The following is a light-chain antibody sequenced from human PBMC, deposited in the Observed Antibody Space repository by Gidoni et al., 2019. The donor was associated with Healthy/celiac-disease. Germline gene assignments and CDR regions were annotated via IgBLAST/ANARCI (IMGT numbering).Light chain of an antibody. Sequence: QSVLTQPPSASGTPGQRVTISCSGSSSNIGRNTVNWYQQLPGTAPKLLIYSNNQRPSGVPDRFSGSKSGTSASLAISGLQSEDEADYYCAGWDDSLNAHYVFGTGTKVTVL. J-gene: IGLJ1*01. CDR2: SNN. CDR3: AGWDDSLNAHYV. CDR1: SSNIGRNT. V-gene: IGLV1-44*01.